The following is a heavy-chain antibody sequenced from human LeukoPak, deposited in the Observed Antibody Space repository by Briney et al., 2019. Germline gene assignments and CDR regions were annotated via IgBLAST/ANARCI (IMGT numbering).Heavy chain of an antibody. CDR2: ISSSSSYI. CDR3: ARDSRQWLVDWYFDL. V-gene: IGHV3-21*01. J-gene: IGHJ2*01. Sequence: GGSLRLSCAVSGFTFSSYSMNWVRQAPGKGLEWVSSISSSSSYIYYADSVKGRFTISRDNAKNSLYLQMNSLRAEDTAVYYCARDSRQWLVDWYFDLWGRGTLVTVSS. D-gene: IGHD6-19*01. CDR1: GFTFSSYS.